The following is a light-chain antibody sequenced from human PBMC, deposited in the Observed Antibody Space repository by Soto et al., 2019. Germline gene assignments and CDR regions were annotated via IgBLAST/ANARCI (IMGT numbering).Light chain of an antibody. J-gene: IGKJ1*01. V-gene: IGKV3-20*01. CDR3: QQYGSSGT. CDR2: GAS. CDR1: QSVSNNY. Sequence: EIVLTQSPGTLSLSPGDRATLSCRASQSVSNNYLAWYQQKPGQAPRLLIYGASNRATGIPDRSSGSWSGTDFTLTISRLEPEDFAVYYCQQYGSSGTFGQGTKVDIK.